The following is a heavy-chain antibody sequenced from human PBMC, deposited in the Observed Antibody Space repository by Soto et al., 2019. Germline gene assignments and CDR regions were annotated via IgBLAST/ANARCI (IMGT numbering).Heavy chain of an antibody. J-gene: IGHJ4*02. CDR1: GYTFTSYG. D-gene: IGHD1-26*01. CDR3: ARDDSGFSGSHYIHYFNY. V-gene: IGHV1-18*01. CDR2: ISTDKGNT. Sequence: ASVKVSCKTSGYTFTSYGIAWVRQAPGQGLEWMGWISTDKGNTNYAQNFQGRVTFTRDTSAGTVYMQLSSLTSEDTAVYYCARDDSGFSGSHYIHYFNYWGQGALVTVSS.